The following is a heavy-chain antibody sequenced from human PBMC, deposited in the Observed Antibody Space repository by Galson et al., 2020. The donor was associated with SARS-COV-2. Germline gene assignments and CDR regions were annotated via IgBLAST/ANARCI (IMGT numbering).Heavy chain of an antibody. CDR2: INHSGST. CDR3: VRDGGVGATHFYYYYLDV. Sequence: SETLSLTCAVYGGSFSGYYWHWIRQPPDKGLEWIGEINHSGSTNYNPSLKTRVTISVDTAKNQFSLSLYSVTAADTAVYYCVRDGGVGATHFYYYYLDVWGKGTTVTISS. D-gene: IGHD1-26*01. CDR1: GGSFSGYY. V-gene: IGHV4-34*01. J-gene: IGHJ6*03.